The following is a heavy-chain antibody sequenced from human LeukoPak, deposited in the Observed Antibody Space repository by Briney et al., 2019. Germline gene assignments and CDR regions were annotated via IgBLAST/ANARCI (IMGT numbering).Heavy chain of an antibody. D-gene: IGHD3-22*01. J-gene: IGHJ4*02. CDR3: AKPGFTMIVL. CDR1: GFTFSSTA. V-gene: IGHV3-23*01. Sequence: GGSLTLSCQASGFTFSSTAMNWVRQAPGKGLEWVSGISSSSDRTHYTDVVKGRFTISRDNSKNTLYLQLSSLRAEDTVVYYCAKPGFTMIVLWGQGTLVTVSS. CDR2: ISSSSDRT.